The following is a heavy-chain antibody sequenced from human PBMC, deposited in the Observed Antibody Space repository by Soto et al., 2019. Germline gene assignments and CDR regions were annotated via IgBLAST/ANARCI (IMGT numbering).Heavy chain of an antibody. CDR1: GGSISSYY. Sequence: SETLSLTCTVSGGSISSYYWSWIRQPPGKGLEWIGYIYYSGSTNYNPSLKSRVTISVDTSKNQFSLKLSSVTAADTAVYYCARDRIGLTGYYTPYYFDYWGQGTLVTVSS. J-gene: IGHJ4*02. D-gene: IGHD3-9*01. CDR3: ARDRIGLTGYYTPYYFDY. V-gene: IGHV4-59*01. CDR2: IYYSGST.